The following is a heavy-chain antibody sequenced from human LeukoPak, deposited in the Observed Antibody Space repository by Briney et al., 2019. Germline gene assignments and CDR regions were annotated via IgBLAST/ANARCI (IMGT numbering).Heavy chain of an antibody. CDR2: IKQDGSEK. J-gene: IGHJ4*02. CDR1: GFTFSSYW. Sequence: GGSLRLSCAASGFTFSSYWMNWVRQAPGRGPEWVAHIKQDGSEKYYLDSVKGRFTISRDNAKNSLYLQMSSLRAEDTAVYYCASLSLGHYWGQGTLVTVSS. CDR3: ASLSLGHY. V-gene: IGHV3-7*03. D-gene: IGHD6-6*01.